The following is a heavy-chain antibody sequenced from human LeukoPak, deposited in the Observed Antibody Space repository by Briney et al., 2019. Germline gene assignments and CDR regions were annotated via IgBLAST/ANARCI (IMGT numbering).Heavy chain of an antibody. CDR2: ISYDGSNK. J-gene: IGHJ4*02. V-gene: IGHV3-30-3*01. CDR3: ARERGSMIVDY. CDR1: GFTFSSSA. Sequence: GRSLRLSCAASGFTFSSSAMHWVRQAPAKGLEWVAVISYDGSNKYYADSVKGRFTISRDNSKNTLYLQMNSLRAEDTAVYYCARERGSMIVDYWGQGTLVTVSS. D-gene: IGHD3-22*01.